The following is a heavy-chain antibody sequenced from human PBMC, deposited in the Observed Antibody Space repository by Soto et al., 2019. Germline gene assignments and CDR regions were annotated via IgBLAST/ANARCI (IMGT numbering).Heavy chain of an antibody. CDR1: GGTFSSCA. CDR2: IIPIFGTA. Sequence: SVKVSCKASGGTFSSCAISWVRQAPGQGLEWMGGIIPIFGTANYAQKFQGRVTITADESTSTAYMELSSLRSEDTAVYYCARDMGYYDSSGYYYEVFDYWGQGTLVTVSS. CDR3: ARDMGYYDSSGYYYEVFDY. V-gene: IGHV1-69*13. D-gene: IGHD3-22*01. J-gene: IGHJ4*02.